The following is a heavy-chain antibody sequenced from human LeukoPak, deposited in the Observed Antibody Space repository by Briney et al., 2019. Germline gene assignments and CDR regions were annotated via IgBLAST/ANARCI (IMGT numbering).Heavy chain of an antibody. CDR1: GGSISSGGYS. J-gene: IGHJ6*02. CDR3: ERERVGDTAYYYYGMDV. CDR2: IYHSGST. D-gene: IGHD5-18*01. V-gene: IGHV4-30-2*01. Sequence: SETLSLTCAVSGGSISSGGYSWSWIRQPPGKGLEWIGYIYHSGSTHYNPSLKSRVTISVDRSKNQFSLKLSSVTAADTAVYYCERERVGDTAYYYYGMDVWGQGTTVTVSS.